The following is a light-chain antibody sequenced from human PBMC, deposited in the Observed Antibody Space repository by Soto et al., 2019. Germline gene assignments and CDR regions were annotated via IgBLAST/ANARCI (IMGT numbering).Light chain of an antibody. Sequence: DIQLTQSPSFLSASVGDRVTITCRASQGIRSYLAWYQQRPGKAPELLIYGASTLRPGGASRFSGSGSGTEFTLTISSLQPEDFAVYYCQQRSSWPPLTFGGGTKVDIK. CDR1: QGIRSY. CDR3: QQRSSWPPLT. J-gene: IGKJ4*01. CDR2: GAS. V-gene: IGKV1-9*01.